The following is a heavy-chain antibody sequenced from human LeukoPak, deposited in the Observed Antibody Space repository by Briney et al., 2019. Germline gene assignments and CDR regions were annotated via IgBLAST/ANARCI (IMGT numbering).Heavy chain of an antibody. J-gene: IGHJ4*02. D-gene: IGHD5-12*01. CDR1: GGSISSYY. Sequence: SVTLSLTCTVSGGSISSYYWSWIRQPPGKGLEWIGYIYYSGSTNYNPSLKSRVTISVDTSKNQFSLNLSSVTAADTAVYYCARRGGYRGYDYHFDYWGQGTLVTVSS. CDR2: IYYSGST. CDR3: ARRGGYRGYDYHFDY. V-gene: IGHV4-59*08.